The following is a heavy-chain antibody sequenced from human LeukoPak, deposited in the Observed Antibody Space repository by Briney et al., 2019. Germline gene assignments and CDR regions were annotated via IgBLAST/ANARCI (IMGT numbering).Heavy chain of an antibody. CDR1: GGFISSSSYY. J-gene: IGHJ4*02. V-gene: IGHV4-39*01. D-gene: IGHD5-24*01. CDR3: ARQAVVEMATISDYFDY. Sequence: SATLSLTCTVSGGFISSSSYYWGWIRQPPGKGLEWIVSIFYSGSTYYSPSLKSRVTISVDTSKNQFSLKLSSVTAADTAVYYCARQAVVEMATISDYFDYWGQGTLVTVSS. CDR2: IFYSGST.